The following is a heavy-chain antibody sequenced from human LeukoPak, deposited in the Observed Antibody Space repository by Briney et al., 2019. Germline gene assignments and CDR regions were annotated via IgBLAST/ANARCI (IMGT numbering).Heavy chain of an antibody. CDR3: ARVAGDSLFGSFDI. Sequence: SETLSLTCTVSGFSINSGYYWGCIRQPPGKGLEWIGTIYHSGSTYYNPSLESRVTISVDTSKNQFSLKLSSVTAADTAVYYCARVAGDSLFGSFDIWGQGTMVTVSS. D-gene: IGHD4-17*01. V-gene: IGHV4-38-2*02. CDR1: GFSINSGYY. CDR2: IYHSGST. J-gene: IGHJ3*02.